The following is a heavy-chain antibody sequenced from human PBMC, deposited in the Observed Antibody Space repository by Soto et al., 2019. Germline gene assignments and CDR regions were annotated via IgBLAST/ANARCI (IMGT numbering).Heavy chain of an antibody. CDR2: ISYDGSNK. V-gene: IGHV3-30*18. Sequence: PGGSLRLSCAASGFTFSSYGMHWVRQAPGKGLEWVAVISYDGSNKYYADSVKGRFTISRDNSKNTLYLQMNSLRAEDTAVYYCAKDRVIDYGEQPRDFDYWGQGTLVTVSS. D-gene: IGHD4-17*01. CDR3: AKDRVIDYGEQPRDFDY. CDR1: GFTFSSYG. J-gene: IGHJ4*02.